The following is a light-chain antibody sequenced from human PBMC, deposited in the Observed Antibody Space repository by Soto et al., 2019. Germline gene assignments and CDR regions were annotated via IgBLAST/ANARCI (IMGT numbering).Light chain of an antibody. CDR1: QSVSSSY. V-gene: IGKV3-20*01. J-gene: IGKJ2*01. Sequence: EIVLTQSPGTLSLSPGERATLSCRASQSVSSSYLAWYQQKPGQAPRLLIYGASSRATGLPDRFSGSGSGTDFTLTISSLEPEDFAVYYCQQYGSSFGQGTKLEIK. CDR3: QQYGSS. CDR2: GAS.